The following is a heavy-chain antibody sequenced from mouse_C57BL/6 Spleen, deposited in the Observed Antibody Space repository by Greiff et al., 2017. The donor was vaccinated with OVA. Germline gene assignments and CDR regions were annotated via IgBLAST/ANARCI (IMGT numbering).Heavy chain of an antibody. CDR2: IDPETGGT. J-gene: IGHJ3*01. Sequence: VQVVESGAELVRPGASVTLSCKASGYTFTDYEMHWVKQTPVHGLEWIGAIDPETGGTAYNQKFKGKAILTADKSSSKAYMELRSLTSEDSAVYYCTSYYSNFAYWGQGTLVTVSA. CDR3: TSYYSNFAY. D-gene: IGHD2-5*01. CDR1: GYTFTDYE. V-gene: IGHV1-15*01.